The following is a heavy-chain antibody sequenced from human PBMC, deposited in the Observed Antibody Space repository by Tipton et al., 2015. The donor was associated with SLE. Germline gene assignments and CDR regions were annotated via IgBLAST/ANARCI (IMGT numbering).Heavy chain of an antibody. J-gene: IGHJ4*02. D-gene: IGHD3-3*01. CDR3: ARIRPGHGDPFDY. Sequence: LRLSCAVYGGSFSGYYWSWIRQPPGKGLEWIGEINHSGSTNYNPSLKSRVTISVDTSKNQFSLNLSSLTAADTAVYYCARIRPGHGDPFDYWGQGTLVTVSS. V-gene: IGHV4-34*01. CDR2: INHSGST. CDR1: GGSFSGYY.